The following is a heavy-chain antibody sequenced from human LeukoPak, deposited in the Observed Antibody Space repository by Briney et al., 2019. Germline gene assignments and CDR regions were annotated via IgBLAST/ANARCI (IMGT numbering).Heavy chain of an antibody. J-gene: IGHJ6*03. V-gene: IGHV3-73*01. CDR3: TRYHYYDSSGYYPSSYYYYMDV. D-gene: IGHD3-22*01. CDR2: IRSKANSYAT. Sequence: GGSLRLSCAASGFTFSGSAMHWVRQASGKGLEWVGRIRSKANSYATAYAASVKGRFTISRDDSKNTAYLQMNSLKTEDTAVYYCTRYHYYDSSGYYPSSYYYYMDVWGKGTTVTVSS. CDR1: GFTFSGSA.